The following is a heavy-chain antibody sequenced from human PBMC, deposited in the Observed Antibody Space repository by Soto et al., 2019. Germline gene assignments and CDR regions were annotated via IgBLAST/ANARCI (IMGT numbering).Heavy chain of an antibody. CDR3: ARDSSGYTFFDY. CDR1: GGSISSGGYY. D-gene: IGHD6-13*01. CDR2: IYYSGST. J-gene: IGHJ4*02. V-gene: IGHV4-31*03. Sequence: SETLSLTCTVSGGSISSGGYYWSWIRQLPGKGLGWIGYIYYSGSTYYNPSLKSRLTISVDTSKNQCSLKLSSVTAADTAVYYCARDSSGYTFFDYWGQGTLVTVSS.